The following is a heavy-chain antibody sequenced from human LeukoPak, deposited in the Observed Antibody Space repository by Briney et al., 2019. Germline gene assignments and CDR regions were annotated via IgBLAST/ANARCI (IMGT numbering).Heavy chain of an antibody. CDR3: ARLDDSSGYSFDY. CDR2: INGDGSST. Sequence: PGGSLLLSCAASGFTFSSYWMHWVRQALGKGLVWVSRINGDGSSTSYADSVKGRFTISRDNAKNTLYLQMNSLRAEDTAVYYCARLDDSSGYSFDYWGQGTLVTVSS. J-gene: IGHJ4*02. CDR1: GFTFSSYW. D-gene: IGHD3-22*01. V-gene: IGHV3-74*01.